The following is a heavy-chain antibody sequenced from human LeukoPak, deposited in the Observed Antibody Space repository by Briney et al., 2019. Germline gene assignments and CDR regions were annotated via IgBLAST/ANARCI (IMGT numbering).Heavy chain of an antibody. D-gene: IGHD2/OR15-2a*01. CDR3: AKGPLLWD. Sequence: PGGSLRLSCAASGFTFSNYGMHWVRQAPGKGLEWVAFIRYDGINKYQADSVKGRFTISRDNSKNTLYLQMNSLRAEDTAVYYCAKGPLLWDWGQGTLVTVSS. CDR1: GFTFSNYG. V-gene: IGHV3-30*02. J-gene: IGHJ4*02. CDR2: IRYDGINK.